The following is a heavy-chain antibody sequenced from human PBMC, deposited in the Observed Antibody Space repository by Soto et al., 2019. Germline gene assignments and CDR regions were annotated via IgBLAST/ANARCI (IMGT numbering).Heavy chain of an antibody. CDR3: AREAAAGLNDC. CDR1: GYTFTNYG. CDR2: INAYNGNT. D-gene: IGHD6-13*01. J-gene: IGHJ4*02. V-gene: IGHV1-18*01. Sequence: QVQLVQSGAEVKKPGASVKVSCKASGYTFTNYGISWVRQAPGQGLEWMGWINAYNGNTKSAQKLQGRVTLTTDTSTSTAYMELRSLRSDDTAVYYCAREAAAGLNDCWGQGTLVTVSS.